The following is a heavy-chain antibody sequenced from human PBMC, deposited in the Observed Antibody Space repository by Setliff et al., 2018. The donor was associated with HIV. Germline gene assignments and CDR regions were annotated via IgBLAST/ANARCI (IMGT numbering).Heavy chain of an antibody. CDR2: ISGSGGST. CDR3: AKDGISGGAYPPYYFDY. CDR1: GFTFNTYA. Sequence: PGGSLRLSCAASGFTFNTYAMSWVRQAPGKGLEWVSAISGSGGSTYYADSVKGRFTISRDNSKNTLYLQMNRLRVEDTAVYYCAKDGISGGAYPPYYFDYWGHGTLVTVSS. V-gene: IGHV3-23*01. J-gene: IGHJ4*01. D-gene: IGHD2-15*01.